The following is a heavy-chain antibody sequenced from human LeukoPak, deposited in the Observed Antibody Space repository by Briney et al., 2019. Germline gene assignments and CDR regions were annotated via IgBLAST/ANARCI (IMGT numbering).Heavy chain of an antibody. D-gene: IGHD4-23*01. CDR3: ARGVTQYYYYYYGMDV. J-gene: IGHJ6*02. CDR2: INHSGST. Sequence: SETLSLTCAVYGGSFSGYYWSWIRQPPGKGLEWIGEINHSGSTNYNPSLKSRITISVDTSKNQFSLKLSSVTAADTAVYYCARGVTQYYYYYYGMDVWGQGTTVTASS. V-gene: IGHV4-34*01. CDR1: GGSFSGYY.